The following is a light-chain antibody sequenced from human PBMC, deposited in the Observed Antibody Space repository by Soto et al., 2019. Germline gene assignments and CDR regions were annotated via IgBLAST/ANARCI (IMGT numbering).Light chain of an antibody. CDR1: PSISNRY. V-gene: IGKV3-20*01. Sequence: ESVLTQSPGTLSLSPGERATLSCRASPSISNRYLAWYEQKPGQAPRLLIYGASDRATGIPNRFSGSWSGKDFSLTISRLEPEDCAVYYCQQYGNSPLTFGQGTKVEI. CDR3: QQYGNSPLT. J-gene: IGKJ1*01. CDR2: GAS.